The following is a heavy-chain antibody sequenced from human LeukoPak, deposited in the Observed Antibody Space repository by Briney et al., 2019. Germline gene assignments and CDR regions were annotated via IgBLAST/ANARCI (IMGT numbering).Heavy chain of an antibody. J-gene: IGHJ1*01. CDR2: IYYSGST. V-gene: IGHV4-39*07. D-gene: IGHD2-15*01. Sequence: SETLSLTCTVSGGSISSSSYYWGWIRQPPGKGLEWIGSIYYSGSTYYNPSLKSRVTISVDASKNQFSLKLSSVTAADTAIYYCVFLVVGGHGGGDFQRWGQGNLVNVS. CDR3: VFLVVGGHGGGDFQR. CDR1: GGSISSSSYY.